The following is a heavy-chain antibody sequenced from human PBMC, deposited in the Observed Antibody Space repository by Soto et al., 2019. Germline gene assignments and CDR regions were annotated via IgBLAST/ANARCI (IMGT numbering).Heavy chain of an antibody. CDR2: ISSNGGST. Sequence: GGSLRLSCAASGFTFSSYAMHWVRQAPGKGLEYVSAISSNGGSTYYANSVKGRFTISRDNSKNTLYLQMGSLRAEDMAVYYCARSPMNGLKLERHYYYGMDVWGQGTTVTVSS. V-gene: IGHV3-64*01. J-gene: IGHJ6*02. D-gene: IGHD1-1*01. CDR1: GFTFSSYA. CDR3: ARSPMNGLKLERHYYYGMDV.